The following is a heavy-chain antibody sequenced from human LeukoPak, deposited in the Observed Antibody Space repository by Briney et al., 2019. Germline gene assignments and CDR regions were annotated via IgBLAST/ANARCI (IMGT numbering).Heavy chain of an antibody. V-gene: IGHV3-21*01. D-gene: IGHD4-17*01. CDR3: ARDLDGDYGWHFDL. CDR1: GFTFSSFS. J-gene: IGHJ2*01. Sequence: GGSLRLSCAASGFTFSSFSVNWVRQAPGKGLEGVSSISSSSNYIYYADSVRGRSTISRDNAKNSLSLQMNSLRVEDTAVYYCARDLDGDYGWHFDLWGRGTLVTVSS. CDR2: ISSSSNYI.